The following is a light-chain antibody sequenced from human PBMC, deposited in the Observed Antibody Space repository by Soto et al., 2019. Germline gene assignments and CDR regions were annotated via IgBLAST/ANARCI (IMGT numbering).Light chain of an antibody. CDR2: GAS. V-gene: IGKV3D-15*01. CDR1: QSVSAN. J-gene: IGKJ4*01. Sequence: EIVMTQSPASVSVSPGEGATLSCRASQSVSANLAWYQQKFGQAPRLLIYGASTRATGIAARFSGSGSGTEFTLTISSLQSEDFAVYYCQQYNDWPLTFGGGTKVDIK. CDR3: QQYNDWPLT.